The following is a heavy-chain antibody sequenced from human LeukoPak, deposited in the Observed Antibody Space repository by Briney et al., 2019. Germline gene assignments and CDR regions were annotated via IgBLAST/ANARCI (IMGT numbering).Heavy chain of an antibody. V-gene: IGHV3-74*01. Sequence: GGSLRPSCAASGFTFSSYWMHWVRQAPGKGLVWVSRINSDGSSTSYADSVKGRFTISRDNAKNTLYLQMNSLRAEDTAVYYCAREVPMIAVAGSAWFDPWGQGTLVTVSS. D-gene: IGHD6-19*01. CDR2: INSDGSST. CDR1: GFTFSSYW. J-gene: IGHJ5*02. CDR3: AREVPMIAVAGSAWFDP.